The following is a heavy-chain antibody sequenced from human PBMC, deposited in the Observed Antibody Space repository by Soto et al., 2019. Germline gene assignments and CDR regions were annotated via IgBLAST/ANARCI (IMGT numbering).Heavy chain of an antibody. J-gene: IGHJ6*02. CDR3: ARHRGSPGSYFGMDV. D-gene: IGHD5-12*01. CDR2: IYPGDSDT. V-gene: IGHV5-51*01. CDR1: GYSFTSYW. Sequence: GESLKISCKGSGYSFTSYWINWVRQMPGKGLEWMGVIYPGDSDTRYSPSFQGQVTISADKSINTAYLQWRSLKASDTAVYYCARHRGSPGSYFGMDVWGQGTTVT.